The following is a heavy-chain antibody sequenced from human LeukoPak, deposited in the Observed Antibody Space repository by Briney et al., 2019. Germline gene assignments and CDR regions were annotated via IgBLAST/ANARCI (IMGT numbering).Heavy chain of an antibody. V-gene: IGHV3-30-3*01. CDR3: ARVGVGATKNYYGMDV. J-gene: IGHJ6*02. Sequence: PGRPLRLSCAASGFTLSSYAMHWVRQAPGKGLEWVAVISYDGSNKYYADSVKGRFTISRDNSKNTLYLQMNSLRAEDTAVYYCARVGVGATKNYYGMDVWGQGTTVTVSS. CDR2: ISYDGSNK. CDR1: GFTLSSYA. D-gene: IGHD1-26*01.